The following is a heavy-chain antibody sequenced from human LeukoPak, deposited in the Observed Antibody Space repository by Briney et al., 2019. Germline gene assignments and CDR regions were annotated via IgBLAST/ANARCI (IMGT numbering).Heavy chain of an antibody. CDR1: GFTFSSYA. Sequence: GGSLRLSCAASGFTFSSYAMRWVRQAPGKGLEWVSAISGNGDSTYYADSVKGRFTISRDNSKNTLFLQMNSLSAEDTAIYYCAKRQKYGDGCLDYWGQGTLVTVSS. CDR2: ISGNGDST. V-gene: IGHV3-23*01. D-gene: IGHD5-24*01. J-gene: IGHJ4*02. CDR3: AKRQKYGDGCLDY.